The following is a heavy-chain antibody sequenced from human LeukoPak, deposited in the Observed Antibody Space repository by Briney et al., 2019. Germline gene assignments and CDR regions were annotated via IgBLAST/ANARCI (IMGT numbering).Heavy chain of an antibody. Sequence: SETLSLTCDVSGGPFRAFYWSWIRKPPGKGLEWIGEVNHSGGTNYSPSLKSRVTISLDTSKNQFSLKVNSVTAADTAVYYCARGDYSNSDYYYYYMDVWGKGTTVTVSS. J-gene: IGHJ6*03. D-gene: IGHD4-11*01. CDR3: ARGDYSNSDYYYYYMDV. V-gene: IGHV4-34*01. CDR2: VNHSGGT. CDR1: GGPFRAFY.